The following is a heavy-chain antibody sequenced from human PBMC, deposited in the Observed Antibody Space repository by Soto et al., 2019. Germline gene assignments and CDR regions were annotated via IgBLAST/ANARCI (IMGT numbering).Heavy chain of an antibody. CDR1: GGSISSSNW. CDR3: ARGAADSNDYYDYYMDV. Sequence: SETLSLTCAVSGGSISSSNWWSWVRQPPGKGLEWIGEIYHSGSTNYNPSLKSRVTISVDKSKNQFSLKLSSGTAADTAVDYCARGAADSNDYYDYYMDVWGKGTTVTVSS. D-gene: IGHD4-4*01. CDR2: IYHSGST. V-gene: IGHV4-4*02. J-gene: IGHJ6*03.